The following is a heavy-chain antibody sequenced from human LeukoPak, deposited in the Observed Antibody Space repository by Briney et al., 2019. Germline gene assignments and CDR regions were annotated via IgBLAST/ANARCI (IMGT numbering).Heavy chain of an antibody. V-gene: IGHV3-7*04. D-gene: IGHD5-18*01. CDR2: IKQDGFTR. Sequence: GGSLRLSCIVSGFTFSNSWMNWVRQAPGKGLEWVANIKQDGFTRYYVDSVKGRFTISRDNAENSLYLQMNSLRVEDTAAYFCARDVTATGALDIWGQGTLLTVSS. CDR1: GFTFSNSW. CDR3: ARDVTATGALDI. J-gene: IGHJ3*02.